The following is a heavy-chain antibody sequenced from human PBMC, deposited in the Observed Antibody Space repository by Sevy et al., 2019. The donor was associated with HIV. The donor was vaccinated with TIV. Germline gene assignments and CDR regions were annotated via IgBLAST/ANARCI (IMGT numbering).Heavy chain of an antibody. CDR3: IRRHDFWSPNEHHSFHL. Sequence: LSLTCAASGLTLSDSAIHWVRQASGKGLEWVARIRSKVNNYATAYGASVEGRCTISRDDAKNTAYLQISRLKTEDTAVYYCIRRHDFWSPNEHHSFHLWGQGTMVTVSS. V-gene: IGHV3-73*01. CDR2: IRSKVNNYAT. J-gene: IGHJ3*01. D-gene: IGHD3-3*01. CDR1: GLTLSDSA.